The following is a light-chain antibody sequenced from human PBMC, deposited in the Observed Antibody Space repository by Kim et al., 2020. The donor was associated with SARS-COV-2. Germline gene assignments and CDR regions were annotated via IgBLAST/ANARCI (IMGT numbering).Light chain of an antibody. CDR1: QTIGSN. V-gene: IGKV3-15*01. CDR2: GAS. Sequence: EIVMTQSPATLSVSPGEGATLSCRASQTIGSNLAWYQQSPGQPPRLLIYGASSRATGIPARFSGSGSGTEFTLTLSSLRSEDFAVYYCQQYNVWPLTFVQGTKLDIK. CDR3: QQYNVWPLT. J-gene: IGKJ1*01.